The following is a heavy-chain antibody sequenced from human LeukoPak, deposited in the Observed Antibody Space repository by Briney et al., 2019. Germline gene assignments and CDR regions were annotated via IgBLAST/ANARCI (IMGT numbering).Heavy chain of an antibody. D-gene: IGHD3-16*02. J-gene: IGHJ4*02. CDR2: IYYGGRT. CDR1: GGSISSYH. Sequence: SETLSLTCTVSGGSISSYHWSWIRQPPGEELEWIGYIYYGGRTNYNPSLKSRVTISVDTSKNQFSLKVSSVTAADTAVYYCARHSLKLVDADFDYWGQGTLVTVSS. CDR3: ARHSLKLVDADFDY. V-gene: IGHV4-59*08.